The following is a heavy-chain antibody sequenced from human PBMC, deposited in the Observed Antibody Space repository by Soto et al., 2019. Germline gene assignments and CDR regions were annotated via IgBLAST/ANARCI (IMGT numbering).Heavy chain of an antibody. D-gene: IGHD5-12*01. CDR1: GGSINTFY. J-gene: IGHJ4*01. CDR3: AREGSYSAYNFAHEIQLWYFEF. V-gene: IGHV4-4*07. Sequence: PSETLSLTCTVSGGSINTFYWSWVRQPAGKGLEWIGRIFSSGSTSFNPSLESRVAMSVDTSKNHFALNLSSVTAAVMAVYYCAREGSYSAYNFAHEIQLWYFEFWGHGALVT. CDR2: IFSSGST.